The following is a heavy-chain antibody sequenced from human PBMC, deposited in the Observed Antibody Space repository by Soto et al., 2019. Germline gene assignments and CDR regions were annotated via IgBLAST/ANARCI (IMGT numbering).Heavy chain of an antibody. V-gene: IGHV1-18*01. CDR3: AREKTTDNYYYGMDV. CDR2: ISAYNGNT. D-gene: IGHD4-17*01. Sequence: ASVKVSCKASGYTFTSYGISWVRQAPGQGLEWMGWISAYNGNTNYAQKLQGRVTMTTDTSTSTAYMELSSLRSEDTAVYYCAREKTTDNYYYGMDVWGQGTTVTVSS. J-gene: IGHJ6*02. CDR1: GYTFTSYG.